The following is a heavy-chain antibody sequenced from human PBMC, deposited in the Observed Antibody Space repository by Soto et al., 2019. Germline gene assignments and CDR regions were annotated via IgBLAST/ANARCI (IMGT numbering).Heavy chain of an antibody. V-gene: IGHV1-2*02. D-gene: IGHD4-17*01. CDR2: INPNNGGT. CDR1: GYTFTGFY. J-gene: IGHJ4*02. CDR3: ARDPGPYGDYSY. Sequence: ASVKVSCKASGYTFTGFYMHWVRQAPGQGLEWMGWINPNNGGTNYVQKFQERVTMTRDTSITTAYMELSGLRSDDTAVYYCARDPGPYGDYSYWGQGTLVTVSS.